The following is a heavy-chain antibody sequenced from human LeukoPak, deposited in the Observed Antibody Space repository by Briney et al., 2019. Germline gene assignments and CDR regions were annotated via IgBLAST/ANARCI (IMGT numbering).Heavy chain of an antibody. J-gene: IGHJ4*02. Sequence: GRFTITRDDSENTAYLQMNSLRAEDTAVYYCAKVAAAGPDYWGQGTLVTVSS. CDR3: AKVAAAGPDY. V-gene: IGHV3-30*02. D-gene: IGHD6-13*01.